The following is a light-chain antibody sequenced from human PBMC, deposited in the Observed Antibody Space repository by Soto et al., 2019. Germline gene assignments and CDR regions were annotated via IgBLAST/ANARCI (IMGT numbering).Light chain of an antibody. J-gene: IGKJ4*01. CDR3: QRYGTSLPLT. CDR1: QSVSSNY. CDR2: GAS. V-gene: IGKV3-20*01. Sequence: EIVLTQSPGTLSLSPGGRATLSCRASQSVSSNYLAWYQQKPGQAPRLLIYGASSRATGIPDRFSGSGSGTDFTLTISRLEPEDFAVYYCQRYGTSLPLTFGGGTKLDIK.